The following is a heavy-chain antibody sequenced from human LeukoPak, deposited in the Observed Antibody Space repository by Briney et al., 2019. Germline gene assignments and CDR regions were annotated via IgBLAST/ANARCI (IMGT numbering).Heavy chain of an antibody. V-gene: IGHV4-59*01. J-gene: IGHJ4*02. Sequence: SETLSLTCTVPGGSINSYYWSWIRQPPGKGLEWIGYIYYSGSTNYNPSLKTRVTITVDTSKNQFSLRLTSVTAADTAVYYCARVAPTRGFASSGYYPLDYWGQGSMVNVSS. CDR2: IYYSGST. CDR1: GGSINSYY. CDR3: ARVAPTRGFASSGYYPLDY. D-gene: IGHD3-22*01.